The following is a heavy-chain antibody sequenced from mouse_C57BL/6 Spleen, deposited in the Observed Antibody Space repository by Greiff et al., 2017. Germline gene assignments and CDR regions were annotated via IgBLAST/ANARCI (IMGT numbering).Heavy chain of an antibody. D-gene: IGHD1-1*01. CDR1: GYTFTDYE. Sequence: VQLQQSGAELVRPGASVKLSCKASGYTFTDYEMHWVKQTPVHGLEWIGAIDPETCGTAYNQKFKGKATLTADKSSSTAYMELRSVTSEASAVYYCTQADVLGGAMDYWGQGTSVTVSS. J-gene: IGHJ4*01. CDR3: TQADVLGGAMDY. V-gene: IGHV1-23*01. CDR2: IDPETCGT.